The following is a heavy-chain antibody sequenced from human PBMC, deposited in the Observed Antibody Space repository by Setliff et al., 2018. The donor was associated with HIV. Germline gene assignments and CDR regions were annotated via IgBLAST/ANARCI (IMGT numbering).Heavy chain of an antibody. J-gene: IGHJ6*02. Sequence: ASVKVSCKASGYTFTNYAMHWVRQAPGQRLEWMGWINAGNGDTKYSQKFQGRVTFTWDTSASTAYMELSSPRSEDTALYYCARDSGDDYSDYYYYGMDVWGQGTTVTV. V-gene: IGHV1-3*01. CDR2: INAGNGDT. D-gene: IGHD4-4*01. CDR3: ARDSGDDYSDYYYYGMDV. CDR1: GYTFTNYA.